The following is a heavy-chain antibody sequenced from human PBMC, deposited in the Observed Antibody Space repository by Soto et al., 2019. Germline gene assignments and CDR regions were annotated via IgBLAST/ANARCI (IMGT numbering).Heavy chain of an antibody. D-gene: IGHD1-26*01. CDR3: AKRGGGSYLDFDY. J-gene: IGHJ4*02. Sequence: SETLSLTCTVSGGSISSSDYYWGWIRQPPGKGLEWIGSIYYSGSTYYSPSLKSRVTTSVDTSKNQFSLKLGSVTAADTAVYYCAKRGGGSYLDFDYWGQGTLVTVSS. CDR1: GGSISSSDYY. V-gene: IGHV4-39*01. CDR2: IYYSGST.